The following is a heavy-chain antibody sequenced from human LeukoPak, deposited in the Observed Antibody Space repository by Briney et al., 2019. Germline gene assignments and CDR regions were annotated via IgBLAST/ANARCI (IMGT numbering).Heavy chain of an antibody. CDR1: GGSFSGYY. CDR3: GGGITPIDY. J-gene: IGHJ4*02. V-gene: IGHV4-34*01. Sequence: SETLSLTCAVYGGSFSGYYWSWIRQPPGKGLEWIGEINHSGSTNYNPSLKSRVTISVDTSKNQFSLKLSSVTAADTAVYYCGGGITPIDYGGQGPLAPVPS. CDR2: INHSGST. D-gene: IGHD3-10*01.